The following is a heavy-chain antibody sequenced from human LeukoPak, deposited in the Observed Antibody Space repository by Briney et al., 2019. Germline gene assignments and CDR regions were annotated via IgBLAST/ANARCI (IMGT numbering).Heavy chain of an antibody. CDR1: GGSFSDYY. CDR2: INDSGST. J-gene: IGHJ4*02. D-gene: IGHD3-22*01. V-gene: IGHV4-34*01. CDR3: ARRPPRDFGTSGFYYNY. Sequence: SETLSLTCAVYGGSFSDYYWSWIRQPPGKGLEWIGEINDSGSTNYNPSLTSRVTMSADTSKNQFSLKLSSVTAADTAVYYCARRPPRDFGTSGFYYNYWGQGTRVTVSS.